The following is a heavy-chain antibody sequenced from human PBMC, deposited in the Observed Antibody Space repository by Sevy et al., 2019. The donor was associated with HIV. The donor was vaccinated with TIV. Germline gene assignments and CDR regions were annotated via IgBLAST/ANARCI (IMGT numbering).Heavy chain of an antibody. V-gene: IGHV3-48*03. CDR1: GFTFSSYE. D-gene: IGHD6-13*01. CDR3: AGNWAAARGGGGFYYGMDV. Sequence: GGSLRLSCAASGFTFSSYEMNWVRQAPGKGLQWVSYISSSGTTIYYVDSVKGRFTISRENAKNTPYLELNSLRAVETAVYYCAGNWAAARGGGGFYYGMDVWGQGTTVTVSS. CDR2: ISSSGTTI. J-gene: IGHJ6*02.